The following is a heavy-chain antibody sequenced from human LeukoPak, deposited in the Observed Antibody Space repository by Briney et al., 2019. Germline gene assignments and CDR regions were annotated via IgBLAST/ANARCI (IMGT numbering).Heavy chain of an antibody. V-gene: IGHV3-9*01. CDR2: ISWNNGTI. CDR1: GFTFDDFA. D-gene: IGHD1-26*01. CDR3: AKDMDSGYDDGLDV. Sequence: GGSLRLSCAASGFTFDDFAMHWVRLVPGKGLEWVAGISWNNGTIGYADSVRGRFTISRDNAKNSFYLQMNSLRAEDTALYYCAKDMDSGYDDGLDVWGQGTAVTVSS. J-gene: IGHJ6*02.